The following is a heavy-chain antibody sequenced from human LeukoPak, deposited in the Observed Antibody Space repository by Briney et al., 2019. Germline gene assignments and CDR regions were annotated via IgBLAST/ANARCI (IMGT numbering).Heavy chain of an antibody. CDR1: GGSISSGGYY. V-gene: IGHV4-61*08. CDR3: ARDPFDAFDI. CDR2: IYYSGST. Sequence: SETLSLTCTVSGGSISSGGYYWSWIRQHPGKGLEWIGYIYYSGSTNYNPSLKSRVTISVDTSKNQFSLKLSSVTAADTAVYYCARDPFDAFDIWGQGTMVTVSS. J-gene: IGHJ3*02.